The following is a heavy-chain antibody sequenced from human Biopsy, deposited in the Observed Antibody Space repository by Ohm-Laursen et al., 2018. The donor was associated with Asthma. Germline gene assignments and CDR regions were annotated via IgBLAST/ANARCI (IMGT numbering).Heavy chain of an antibody. CDR3: ARHWNWGSFFDY. CDR1: GGSISSDY. D-gene: IGHD7-27*01. CDR2: ISYTGNT. J-gene: IGHJ4*02. V-gene: IGHV4-59*04. Sequence: GTLSLTCTVSGGSISSDYWSWLRQSPGKGLEWIGSISYTGNTDIPSLRSRVTLSVDTSKNNFSLKLTSVTAADTAVFYCARHWNWGSFFDYWGQGMLVTVSS.